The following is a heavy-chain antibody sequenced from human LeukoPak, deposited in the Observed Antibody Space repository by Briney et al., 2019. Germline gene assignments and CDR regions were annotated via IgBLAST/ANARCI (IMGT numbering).Heavy chain of an antibody. V-gene: IGHV3-74*01. CDR3: AREYYYDSSGYYTGYYYYGMDV. D-gene: IGHD3-22*01. Sequence: PGGSLRLSCAASGFTFNSYWMHWVRQAPGKGLVWFSLFIGGGSGTSYADSVKGRFTISRDNAKNTLYLQMNSLRAEDTAVYYCAREYYYDSSGYYTGYYYYGMDVWGQGTTVTVSS. J-gene: IGHJ6*02. CDR1: GFTFNSYW. CDR2: FIGGGSGT.